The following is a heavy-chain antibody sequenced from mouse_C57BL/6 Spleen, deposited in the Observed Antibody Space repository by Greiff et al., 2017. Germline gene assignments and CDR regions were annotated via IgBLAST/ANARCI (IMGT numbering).Heavy chain of an antibody. CDR1: GYTFTDHT. J-gene: IGHJ1*03. V-gene: IGHV1-78*01. CDR2: IYPRDGST. D-gene: IGHD2-5*01. CDR3: ARSGSYYSNSWYFEV. Sequence: VKLVESDAELVKPGASVKISCKVSGYTFTDHTIHWMKQRPEQGLEWIGYIYPRDGSTKYNEKFKGKATLTADKSSSTAYMQLNSLTSEDSAVYFCARSGSYYSNSWYFEVWGTGTTVTVSS.